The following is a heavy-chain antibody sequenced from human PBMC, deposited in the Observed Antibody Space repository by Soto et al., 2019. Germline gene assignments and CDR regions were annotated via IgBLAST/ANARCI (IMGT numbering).Heavy chain of an antibody. D-gene: IGHD3-10*01. V-gene: IGHV3-23*01. CDR3: ARGSGVDAFDI. Sequence: EVQLLESGGGLVQPGGSLRLSCAASGFTFSSYAMSWVRQAPGKGLEWVSAISGSGGSTYSADSVKGRFTISRDNSKNTLYRQMNSLRAEDTAVYYWARGSGVDAFDIWGQGTMVTVSS. CDR2: ISGSGGST. J-gene: IGHJ3*02. CDR1: GFTFSSYA.